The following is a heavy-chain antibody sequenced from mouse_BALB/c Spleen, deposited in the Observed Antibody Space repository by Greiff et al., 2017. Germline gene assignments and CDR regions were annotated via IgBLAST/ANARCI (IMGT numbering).Heavy chain of an antibody. CDR3: ARHSTMITTGDWYFDV. D-gene: IGHD2-4*01. CDR1: GFTFSSYG. V-gene: IGHV5-6*01. Sequence: EVQLQQSGGDLVKPGGSLKLSCAASGFTFSSYGMSWVRQTPDKRLEWVATISSGGSYTYYPDSVKGRFTISRDNAKNTLYLQMSSLKSEDTAMYYCARHSTMITTGDWYFDVWGAGTTVTVSS. J-gene: IGHJ1*01. CDR2: ISSGGSYT.